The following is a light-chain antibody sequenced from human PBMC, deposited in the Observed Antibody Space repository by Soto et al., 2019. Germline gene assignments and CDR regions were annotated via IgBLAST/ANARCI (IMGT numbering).Light chain of an antibody. CDR2: DVS. CDR1: SSDVGGYNY. J-gene: IGLJ1*01. V-gene: IGLV2-14*01. Sequence: QSVLTQPASVSGSPGQSITISCTGTSSDVGGYNYVSWYQQHPGKAPKLMIYDVSNRPSGVSNRFSGSKSGNTASLTISGVQAEDEADYYCSSYTTSSTLYVFGTGTKVTVL. CDR3: SSYTTSSTLYV.